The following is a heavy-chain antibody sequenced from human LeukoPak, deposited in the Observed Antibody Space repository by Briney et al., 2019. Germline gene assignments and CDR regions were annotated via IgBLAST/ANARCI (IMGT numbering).Heavy chain of an antibody. Sequence: SQTLSLTCAVSGGSISSGGYSWSWIRQPPGKGLEWIGYIYHSGSTYYNPSLKSRVTISVDTSKNQFSLKLSSVTAADTAVYYCATIQRDHAFDIWGQGTMVTVSS. CDR1: GGSISSGGYS. D-gene: IGHD6-25*01. J-gene: IGHJ3*02. CDR3: ATIQRDHAFDI. CDR2: IYHSGST. V-gene: IGHV4-30-2*01.